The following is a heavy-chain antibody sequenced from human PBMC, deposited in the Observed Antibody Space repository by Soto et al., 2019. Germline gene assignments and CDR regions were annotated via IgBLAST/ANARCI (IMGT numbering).Heavy chain of an antibody. D-gene: IGHD3-10*02. J-gene: IGHJ3*01. CDR3: AHFVRTFDV. CDR2: IYWDHDQ. Sequence: QITLKESGPSLVKPTQTLTLTCTFSGFSLTTYGVGVGWVRQPPGKALEWLAIIYWDHDQYFSPSLKDRLTTSNATSTNHVVLTMTSMDPVDTATYFCAHFVRTFDVWGHGTVVTVSS. V-gene: IGHV2-5*02. CDR1: GFSLTTYGVG.